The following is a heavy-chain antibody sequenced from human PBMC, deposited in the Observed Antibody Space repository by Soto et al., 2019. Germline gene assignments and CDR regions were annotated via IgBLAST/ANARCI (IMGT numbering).Heavy chain of an antibody. J-gene: IGHJ4*02. CDR3: ARSYVY. CDR1: GFAFSDYY. CDR2: ISSRAATI. V-gene: IGHV3-11*01. Sequence: GGSLRLSCVGSGFAFSDYYMGWIRQAPGKGLEWVSYISSRAATIYYADSVKGRFTISRDNAKSSLYLQMNSLTAEDTGVYYCARSYVYWGQGTLVTVSS. D-gene: IGHD3-10*02.